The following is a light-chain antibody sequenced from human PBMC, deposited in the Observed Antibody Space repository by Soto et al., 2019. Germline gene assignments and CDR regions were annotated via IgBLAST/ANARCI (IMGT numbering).Light chain of an antibody. CDR3: QQYGSSPYT. CDR2: GAS. J-gene: IGKJ2*01. V-gene: IGKV3-20*01. CDR1: QSVSSGY. Sequence: EIVLTQSPGTLSLSPGERATLSCRASQSVSSGYLAWYQRKPGQAPRLLIYGASSRATGIQDRFSGSGSGTDFTLTISRLEPEDFAVYYCQQYGSSPYTFGQGTKLELK.